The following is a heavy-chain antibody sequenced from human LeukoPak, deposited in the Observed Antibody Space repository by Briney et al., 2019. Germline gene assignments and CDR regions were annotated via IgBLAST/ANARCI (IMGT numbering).Heavy chain of an antibody. CDR3: ARDNDWAFHY. CDR2: INHNGEMI. V-gene: IGHV3-48*02. Sequence: PGGSLRLSCAASGFTFSNYVMSWVRQAPGKGLEWVSYINHNGEMIFYPDFVKGRFTISRDNAKNSLYLQMNSLRDGDTAVYYCARDNDWAFHYWGQGTLVTVSS. CDR1: GFTFSNYV. D-gene: IGHD3-9*01. J-gene: IGHJ4*02.